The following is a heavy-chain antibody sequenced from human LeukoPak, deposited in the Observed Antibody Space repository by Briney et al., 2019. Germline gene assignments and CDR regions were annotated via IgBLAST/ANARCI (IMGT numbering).Heavy chain of an antibody. CDR2: ISSSSSYI. V-gene: IGHV3-21*01. D-gene: IGHD1-26*01. CDR3: AKSAGATVFDI. Sequence: GGSLRLSCAASGFTFSSYSMNWVRQAPGKGLEWVSSISSSSSYIYYADSVKGRFTISRDNAKNSLYLQMNSLRAEDTAVYYCAKSAGATVFDIWGQGTMDTVSS. J-gene: IGHJ3*02. CDR1: GFTFSSYS.